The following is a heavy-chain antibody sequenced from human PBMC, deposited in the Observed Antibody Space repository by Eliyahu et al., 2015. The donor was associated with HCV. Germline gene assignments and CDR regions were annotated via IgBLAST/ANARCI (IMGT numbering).Heavy chain of an antibody. CDR2: VYSGGGT. J-gene: IGHJ6*02. D-gene: IGHD2-15*01. CDR3: ATEGVVQRELYGMDV. CDR1: GFTVSRNY. V-gene: IGHV3-53*01. Sequence: EVKLVESGGGLVQPGGSLRLSCAASGFTVSRNYMSWVRQAPGKGLEWLSVVYSGGGTYYADSVKGRFTISRDNSKNTLYLQMNSLRAEDTAVYYCATEGVVQRELYGMDVWGQGTTVTVSS.